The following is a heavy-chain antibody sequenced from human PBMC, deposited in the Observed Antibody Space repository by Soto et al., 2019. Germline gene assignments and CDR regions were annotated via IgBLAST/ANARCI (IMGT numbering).Heavy chain of an antibody. Sequence: EVQLVESGGGLVQPGGSLRLSCAASGFTVSSNYMSWVRQAPGKGLEWVSVIYSGGSTYYADSVKGRFTISRHNYKNTLYLQMNSLRAEDTAVYYCAREVGHGWFDPWGQGTLVTVSS. CDR2: IYSGGST. CDR3: AREVGHGWFDP. CDR1: GFTVSSNY. J-gene: IGHJ5*02. V-gene: IGHV3-53*04.